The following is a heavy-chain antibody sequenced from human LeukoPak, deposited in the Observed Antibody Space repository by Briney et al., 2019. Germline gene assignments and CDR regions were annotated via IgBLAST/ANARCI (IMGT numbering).Heavy chain of an antibody. Sequence: GGSLRLSCAASGFTFSDYYMSWIRQAPGKGLEWVSGISWNSGSIGYADSVKGRFTISRDNAKNSLYLQMNSLRAEDMALYYCAKGYCGSTSCHFAYWGQGTLVTVSS. CDR2: ISWNSGSI. CDR1: GFTFSDYY. D-gene: IGHD2-2*01. J-gene: IGHJ4*02. CDR3: AKGYCGSTSCHFAY. V-gene: IGHV3-9*03.